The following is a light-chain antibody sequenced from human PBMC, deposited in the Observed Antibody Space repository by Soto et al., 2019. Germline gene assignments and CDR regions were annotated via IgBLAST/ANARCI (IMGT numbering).Light chain of an antibody. CDR3: ASWDDSLNIWV. CDR1: SANLARNS. V-gene: IGLV1-44*01. J-gene: IGLJ3*02. CDR2: KTD. Sequence: QSVLTQPPSASGNPGQRVTISCSGSSANLARNSVNWYQQFPGTAPKLLIHKTDQRPSGVPDRFSGSKSGTSASLAITGLPSEDEGDYYCASWDDSLNIWVFGGGTKLTVL.